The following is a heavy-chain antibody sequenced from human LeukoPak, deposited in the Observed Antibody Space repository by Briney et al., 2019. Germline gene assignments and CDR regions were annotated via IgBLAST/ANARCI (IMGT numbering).Heavy chain of an antibody. J-gene: IGHJ3*02. D-gene: IGHD3-22*01. Sequence: GGSLRLSCAASGFTFSSYAMHWVRQAPGKGLEYVSAISSNGGSTYYANSVKGRFTISRDNSKNSLYLQMNSLRAEDTALYYCAKGTYCDSSGYFDIWGQGTMVTVSS. CDR3: AKGTYCDSSGYFDI. CDR1: GFTFSSYA. V-gene: IGHV3-64*01. CDR2: ISSNGGST.